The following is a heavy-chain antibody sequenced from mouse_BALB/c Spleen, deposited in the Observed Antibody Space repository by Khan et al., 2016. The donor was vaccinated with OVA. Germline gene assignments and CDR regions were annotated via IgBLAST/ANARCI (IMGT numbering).Heavy chain of an antibody. Sequence: VQLQQSGAELVRPGVSVKISCKGSGYTFTDFTMHWVKQSHAKSLEWIGVISTYYGDVTYNQKFKGKATMTVDKSSSTAYMELARLTSEDSAIYYCTRGGWGIRFAYWGQGTLVTVSA. J-gene: IGHJ3*01. CDR3: TRGGWGIRFAY. D-gene: IGHD1-1*02. V-gene: IGHV1S137*01. CDR2: ISTYYGDV. CDR1: GYTFTDFT.